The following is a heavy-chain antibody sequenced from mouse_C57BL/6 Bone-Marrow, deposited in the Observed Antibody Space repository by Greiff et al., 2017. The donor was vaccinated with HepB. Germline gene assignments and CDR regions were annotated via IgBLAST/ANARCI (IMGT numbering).Heavy chain of an antibody. CDR1: GYTFTSYW. D-gene: IGHD3-1*01. CDR2: IDPSDSYT. CDR3: ARRGAIMDY. Sequence: QVQLKESGAELARPGASVKLSCKASGYTFTSYWMHWVKQRPGQGLEWIGEIDPSDSYTNYNQKFKGKSTLTVDKSSSTAYMQLSSLTSEDSAVYYCARRGAIMDYWGQGTSVTVSS. V-gene: IGHV1-69*01. J-gene: IGHJ4*01.